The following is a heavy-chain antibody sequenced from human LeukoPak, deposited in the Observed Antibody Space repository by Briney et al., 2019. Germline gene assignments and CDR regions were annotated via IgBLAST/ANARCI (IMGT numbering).Heavy chain of an antibody. CDR3: ARDTTYYDILTGYYSSAWYFDL. CDR1: GFTFSSYE. J-gene: IGHJ2*01. V-gene: IGHV3-48*03. D-gene: IGHD3-9*01. CDR2: ISSSGSTI. Sequence: GGSLRLSCAASGFTFSSYEMNWVRQAPGRGLEWVSYISSSGSTIYYADSVKGRFTISRDNAKNSLYLQMNSLRAEDTAVYYCARDTTYYDILTGYYSSAWYFDLWGRGTLVTVSS.